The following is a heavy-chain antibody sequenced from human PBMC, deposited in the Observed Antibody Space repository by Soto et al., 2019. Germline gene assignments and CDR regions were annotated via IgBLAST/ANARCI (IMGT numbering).Heavy chain of an antibody. J-gene: IGHJ4*02. Sequence: PSETLSLTCAVYGGSFSGYSWTWIRQPPGTGLEWIGEINHSGSTNYNPSLKSRVTISVDTSKNQFSLKLTSVTAADTAVYYCARDKITGRFDYWGQGTLVTVSS. CDR2: INHSGST. D-gene: IGHD2-8*02. CDR3: ARDKITGRFDY. CDR1: GGSFSGYS. V-gene: IGHV4-34*01.